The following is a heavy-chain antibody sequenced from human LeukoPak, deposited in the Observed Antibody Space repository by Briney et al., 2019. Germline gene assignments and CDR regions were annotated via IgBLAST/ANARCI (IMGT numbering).Heavy chain of an antibody. CDR1: GFTFSSYG. CDR2: ISSSGYNT. V-gene: IGHV3-23*01. Sequence: GGSLSLSCAASGFTFSSYGMSWVRQAPGRGLEWVSAISSSGYNTYYADSVKGRFTLSRDNSENTLYLHVNSLTAEDTALYYCAKDRSGGTTTTVMVAWGQGTLVTVSS. D-gene: IGHD4-17*01. CDR3: AKDRSGGTTTTVMVA. J-gene: IGHJ5*02.